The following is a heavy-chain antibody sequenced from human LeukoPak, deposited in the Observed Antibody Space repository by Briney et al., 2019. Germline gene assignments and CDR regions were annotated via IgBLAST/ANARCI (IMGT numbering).Heavy chain of an antibody. V-gene: IGHV3-53*01. Sequence: HPGGSLRLSCAASGFTFSNYWMSWVRQAPGKGLEWVSVIDSGGGTYYADSVKGRFTISRDNSKNTLYLQMNSLRVEDTAVYYCARDTAVDCWGQGTLVTVSS. D-gene: IGHD5-18*01. J-gene: IGHJ4*02. CDR2: IDSGGGT. CDR1: GFTFSNYW. CDR3: ARDTAVDC.